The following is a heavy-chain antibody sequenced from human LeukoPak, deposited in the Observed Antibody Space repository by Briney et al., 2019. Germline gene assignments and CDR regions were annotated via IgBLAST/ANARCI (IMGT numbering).Heavy chain of an antibody. CDR1: GFTFSSYS. V-gene: IGHV3-21*01. CDR2: ISSSSSYI. J-gene: IGHJ3*02. Sequence: PGGSLRLSCAVSGFTFSSYSVNWVRQAPGKGLEWVSSISSSSSYIYYADSVKGRFTISRDNAKNSLYLQMNSLRAEDRAVYYCARDSGYGTFDIWGQGTMVTVSS. D-gene: IGHD5-12*01. CDR3: ARDSGYGTFDI.